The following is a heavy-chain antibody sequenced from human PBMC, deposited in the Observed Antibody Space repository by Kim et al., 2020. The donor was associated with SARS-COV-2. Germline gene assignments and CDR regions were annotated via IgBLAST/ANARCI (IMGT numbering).Heavy chain of an antibody. V-gene: IGHV4-39*01. CDR1: GGSINSFTDY. D-gene: IGHD1-26*01. CDR3: ARRKLAGATQP. J-gene: IGHJ4*02. Sequence: SETLSLTCTVSGGSINSFTDYWGWIRQPPGKGLEWIGSFSYNGNTYYNPSLKSRVTISADASKNQFSLILSSVTAADTATYYCARRKLAGATQPGGPGTLVTVSS. CDR2: FSYNGNT.